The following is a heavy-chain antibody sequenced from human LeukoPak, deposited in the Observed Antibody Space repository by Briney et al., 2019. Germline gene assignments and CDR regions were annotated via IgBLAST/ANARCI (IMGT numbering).Heavy chain of an antibody. D-gene: IGHD3-16*02. CDR3: ARENLRLGELSFD. CDR1: GGFISSSSYY. Sequence: PSETLSLTCTVSGGFISSSSYYWGWIRQPPGKGLEWIGSIYYNGSTYYNPSLKSRVTISVDTSKNQFSLKLSSVTAADTAVYYCARENLRLGELSFDWGQGTLVTVSS. CDR2: IYYNGST. J-gene: IGHJ4*02. V-gene: IGHV4-39*07.